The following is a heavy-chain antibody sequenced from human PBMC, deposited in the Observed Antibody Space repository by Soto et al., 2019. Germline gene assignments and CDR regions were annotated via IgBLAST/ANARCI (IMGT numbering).Heavy chain of an antibody. CDR2: ISSSSSYI. V-gene: IGHV3-21*01. Sequence: GSLRLSCAASGFTFSSYSMNWVRQAPGKGLEWVSSISSSSSYIYYADSVKGRFTISRDNAKNSLYLQMNSLRAEDTAVYYCARDRKDDFWSGYPRNYYGMDVWGQGTTVTVSS. CDR3: ARDRKDDFWSGYPRNYYGMDV. CDR1: GFTFSSYS. J-gene: IGHJ6*02. D-gene: IGHD3-3*01.